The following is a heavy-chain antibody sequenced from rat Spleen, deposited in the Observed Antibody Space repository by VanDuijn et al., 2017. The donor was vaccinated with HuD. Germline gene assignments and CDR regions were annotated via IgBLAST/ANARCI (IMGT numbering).Heavy chain of an antibody. CDR2: IWTGGST. J-gene: IGHJ2*01. Sequence: QVQLRESGPGLVQSSQTLSLTCTVSGFSLGGNIVHWVRQPPGKGLEWRGMIWTGGSTDYNSALRSRLSISRDTSESQVFLKMNSLRTEDIATYYCVRESRTGNYFDDWGQGVMVTVSS. CDR1: GFSLGGNI. V-gene: IGHV2-30*01. CDR3: VRESRTGNYFDD. D-gene: IGHD5-1*01.